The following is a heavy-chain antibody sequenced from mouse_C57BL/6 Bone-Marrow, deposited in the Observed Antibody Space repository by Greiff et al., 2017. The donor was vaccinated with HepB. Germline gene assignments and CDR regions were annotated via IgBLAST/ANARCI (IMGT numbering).Heavy chain of an antibody. J-gene: IGHJ1*03. CDR1: GFSLTSYG. Sequence: VQLQESGPGLVQPSQSLSITCTVSGFSLTSYGVHWVRQSPGKGLEWLGVIWSGGSTDYNAAFISRLSISKDNSKSQVFFKMNSLQADDTAIYYCARRGIYYGYDAYWYFDVWGTGTTVTVSS. CDR2: IWSGGST. V-gene: IGHV2-2*01. CDR3: ARRGIYYGYDAYWYFDV. D-gene: IGHD2-2*01.